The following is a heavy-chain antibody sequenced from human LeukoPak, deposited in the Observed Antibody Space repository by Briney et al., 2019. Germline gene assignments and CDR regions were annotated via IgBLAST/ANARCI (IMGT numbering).Heavy chain of an antibody. CDR3: ARGVEPLRANSMAY. CDR1: GFTVITYD. D-gene: IGHD1-14*01. J-gene: IGHJ4*02. CDR2: LYSDGNT. V-gene: IGHV3-53*01. Sequence: GGSLRLSYSASGFTVITYDMTWVRQAPGKGLEWVSVLYSDGNTKYADSVQGRFTISRDNSKNTLYLEMNSLSPDDTAVYYCARGVEPLRANSMAYWGQGTLVTVSS.